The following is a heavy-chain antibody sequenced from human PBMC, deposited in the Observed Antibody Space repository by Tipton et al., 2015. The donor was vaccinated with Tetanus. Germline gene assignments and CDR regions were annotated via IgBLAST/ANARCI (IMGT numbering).Heavy chain of an antibody. V-gene: IGHV4-61*02. CDR3: ARGWGSSWYYFDY. CDR2: FYTSGST. CDR1: GGSISGSNYF. Sequence: TLSLTCSVSGGSISGSNYFWNWIRQQPGKGPEWIGRFYTSGSTNYNPSLKSRVTMSVDTSKRQFSLKLNSVTAADTAVYYCARGWGSSWYYFDYWGQGILVTVSS. J-gene: IGHJ4*02. D-gene: IGHD6-13*01.